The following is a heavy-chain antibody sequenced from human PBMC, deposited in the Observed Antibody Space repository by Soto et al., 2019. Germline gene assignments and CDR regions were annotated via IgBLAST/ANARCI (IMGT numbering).Heavy chain of an antibody. CDR1: GYTFTGYY. D-gene: IGHD2-2*02. CDR2: INPNSGGT. CDR3: ARVQGYCSSTSCYSSLYGMDV. J-gene: IGHJ6*02. Sequence: ASVKVSFKASGYTFTGYYMHWVRQAPGQGLEWMGWINPNSGGTNYAQKFQGWVTMTRDTSISTAYMELSRLRSDDTAVYYCARVQGYCSSTSCYSSLYGMDVWGQGTTVTVSS. V-gene: IGHV1-2*04.